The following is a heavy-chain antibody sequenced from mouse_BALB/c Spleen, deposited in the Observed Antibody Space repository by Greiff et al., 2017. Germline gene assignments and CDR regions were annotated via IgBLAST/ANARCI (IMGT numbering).Heavy chain of an antibody. D-gene: IGHD2-4*01. CDR1: GFTFSSYG. J-gene: IGHJ3*01. V-gene: IGHV5-6-3*01. CDR2: INSNGGST. CDR3: ARGFYYDYPWFAY. Sequence: EVMLVESGGGLVQPGGSLKLSCAASGFTFSSYGMSWVRQTPDKRLELVATINSNGGSTYYPDSVKGRFTISRDNAKNTLYLQMSSLKSEDTAMYYCARGFYYDYPWFAYWGQGTLVTVSA.